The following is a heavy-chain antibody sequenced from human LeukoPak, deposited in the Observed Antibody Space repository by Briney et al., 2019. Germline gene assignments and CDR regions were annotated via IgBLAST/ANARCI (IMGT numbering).Heavy chain of an antibody. CDR1: GGSISSYY. J-gene: IGHJ5*02. Sequence: SETLSLTCTVSGGSISSYYWTWIRQPPGKGLEWIGYIYYSGNTYYNPSLKSRVTISVDTSKNQFSLKLSSVTAADTAVYYCARGSRGRPWWFDPWGQGTLVTVSS. V-gene: IGHV4-59*12. CDR3: ARGSRGRPWWFDP. D-gene: IGHD6-6*01. CDR2: IYYSGNT.